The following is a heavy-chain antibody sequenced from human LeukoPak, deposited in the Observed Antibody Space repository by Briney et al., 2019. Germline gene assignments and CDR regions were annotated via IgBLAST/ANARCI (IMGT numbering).Heavy chain of an antibody. CDR1: GFTFRSHG. CDR2: IWYDRSNK. D-gene: IGHD1-26*01. V-gene: IGHV3-33*01. CDR3: AGDRATSYFDY. Sequence: PGGSLRLSCAASGFTFRSHGMHWVRQAPGKGLEWVAFIWYDRSNKYYTDSVKGRFTISRDNSKNTLYLQMNSLRAEDTAVYYCAGDRATSYFDYWGQGALVTISS. J-gene: IGHJ4*02.